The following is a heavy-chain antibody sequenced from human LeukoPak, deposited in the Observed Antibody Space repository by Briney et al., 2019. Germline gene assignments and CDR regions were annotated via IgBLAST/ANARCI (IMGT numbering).Heavy chain of an antibody. CDR3: ARFGVDYDMDV. V-gene: IGHV4-59*11. CDR1: GGSISGHY. J-gene: IGHJ6*02. D-gene: IGHD3-16*01. CDR2: IHYSGKA. Sequence: PSETLSLTCTVSGGSISGHYWTWIRQPPGKGLEWIGQIHYSGKADYNPSLKTRIDISVDMSKNQMSLKVNSVTAADTAVYYCARFGVDYDMDVWGQGTVVTVS.